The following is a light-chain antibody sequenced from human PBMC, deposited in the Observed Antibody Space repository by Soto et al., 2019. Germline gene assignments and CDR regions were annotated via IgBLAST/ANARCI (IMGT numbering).Light chain of an antibody. CDR2: VNSDGSH. Sequence: QSVLPQSPSASASLGASVKLTCTLSSGHSNYAIAWHQQQPEKGPRYLMNVNSDGSHSKGDGIPDRFSGSSSGAERYLTISSLQSEDEADYYCQTWGTGSWVFGGGTKVTVL. CDR3: QTWGTGSWV. J-gene: IGLJ3*02. CDR1: SGHSNYA. V-gene: IGLV4-69*01.